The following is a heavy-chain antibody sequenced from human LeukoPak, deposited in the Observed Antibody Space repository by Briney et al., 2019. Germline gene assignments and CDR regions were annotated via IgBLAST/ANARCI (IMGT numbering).Heavy chain of an antibody. V-gene: IGHV4-34*01. D-gene: IGHD6-19*01. CDR3: ARRAKGEQWLVQRDYYFDS. Sequence: PSETLSLTCAVYGGSFSGYYWTWIRQPPGKGLEWIGEINHSGSTNYNPSLKSRVTISVDTSKNQFSLKVNSVTAADTAVYYCARRAKGEQWLVQRDYYFDSWGQGTLVTVTS. CDR1: GGSFSGYY. CDR2: INHSGST. J-gene: IGHJ4*02.